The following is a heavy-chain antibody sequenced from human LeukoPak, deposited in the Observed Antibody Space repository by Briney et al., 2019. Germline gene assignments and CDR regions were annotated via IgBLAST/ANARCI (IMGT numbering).Heavy chain of an antibody. Sequence: GGSLRLSCAASGFTFSNAWMSSVRQAPGKGREWVVRNKSKTIGGTTDYAAAVKSRFTISRDDSQNTLYLQMNSLKTEDTAVYYCTTLSYDYVWGSYRPSYYMDVWGKGTTVTVSS. CDR2: NKSKTIGGTT. V-gene: IGHV3-15*01. J-gene: IGHJ6*03. CDR3: TTLSYDYVWGSYRPSYYMDV. D-gene: IGHD3-16*02. CDR1: GFTFSNAW.